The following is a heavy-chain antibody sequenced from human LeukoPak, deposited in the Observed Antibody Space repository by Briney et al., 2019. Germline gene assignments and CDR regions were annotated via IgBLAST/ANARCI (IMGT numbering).Heavy chain of an antibody. V-gene: IGHV3-30*04. CDR1: GFAFSSYS. Sequence: GGSLRLSCAASGFAFSSYSLHWVRQAPGKGLKWLTVISNDETEKYYADSVKGRFTFSRDNSKNTLYLQMNSLRAEDTAVYYCAKETDIVAKGIDYWGQGTLVTVSS. CDR3: AKETDIVAKGIDY. D-gene: IGHD2-15*01. J-gene: IGHJ4*02. CDR2: ISNDETEK.